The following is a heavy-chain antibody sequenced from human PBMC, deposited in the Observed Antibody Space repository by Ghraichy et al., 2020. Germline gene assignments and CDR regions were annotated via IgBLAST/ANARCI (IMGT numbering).Heavy chain of an antibody. CDR1: GGSISSSSYY. Sequence: SETLSLTCTVSGGSISSSSYYWGWIRQPPGKGLEWIGSIYYSGSTYYNPSLKSRVTISVDTSKNQFSLKLSSVTAADTAVYYCARWDVDTAMVLTVYFQHWGQGTLVTVSS. CDR3: ARWDVDTAMVLTVYFQH. CDR2: IYYSGST. V-gene: IGHV4-39*01. J-gene: IGHJ1*01. D-gene: IGHD5-18*01.